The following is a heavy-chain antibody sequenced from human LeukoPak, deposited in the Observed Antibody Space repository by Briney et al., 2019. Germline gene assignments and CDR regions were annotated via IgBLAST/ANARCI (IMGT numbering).Heavy chain of an antibody. CDR2: IIPIFGTA. V-gene: IGHV1-69*06. CDR3: ATSIAAANNWFDP. Sequence: SVKVSCKASGGTFSSYAISWVRQAPGQGLEWMGGIIPIFGTANYAQKFQGRVTITADKSTSTAYMELSSLRSEDTAVYYCATSIAAANNWFDPWGQGTLVTVSS. J-gene: IGHJ5*02. CDR1: GGTFSSYA. D-gene: IGHD6-13*01.